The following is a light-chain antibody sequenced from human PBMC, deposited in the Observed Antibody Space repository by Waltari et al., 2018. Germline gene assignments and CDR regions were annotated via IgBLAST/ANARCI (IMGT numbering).Light chain of an antibody. CDR1: SHDVGFYYF. J-gene: IGLJ7*01. Sequence: QSDLTQPASVSGSAGQSITISRARTSHDVGFYYFVSWYQHHPGKAPKLIIYEVRKRPSGVSNRFSGSKSGNTASLTISGLQAEDEADYYCYSYVGASSGVFGGGTQLTVL. CDR2: EVR. V-gene: IGLV2-23*02. CDR3: YSYVGASSGV.